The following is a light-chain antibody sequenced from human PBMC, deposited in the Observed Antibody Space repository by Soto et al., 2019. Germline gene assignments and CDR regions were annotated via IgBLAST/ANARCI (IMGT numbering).Light chain of an antibody. CDR3: QQFYKGWT. V-gene: IGKV1-5*01. CDR2: GVS. Sequence: DIQMTQSPSTLSASVGDRVTITCRASQSVGRSLAWYQQQPGKAPKLLIYGVSTLESGVPSRFSGFGSGTEFTLSISSLQPGDVGTYYCQQFYKGWTFGQGTRV. CDR1: QSVGRS. J-gene: IGKJ1*01.